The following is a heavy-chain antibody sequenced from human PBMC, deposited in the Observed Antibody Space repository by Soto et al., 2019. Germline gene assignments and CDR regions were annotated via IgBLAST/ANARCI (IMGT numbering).Heavy chain of an antibody. V-gene: IGHV3-23*01. J-gene: IGHJ6*02. CDR2: ISGSGGST. Sequence: VGSLRLSCAASGFTFSSYAMSWVRQAPGKGLEWVSAISGSGGSTYYADSVKGRFTISRDNSKNTLYLQMNCLRAEDTAVYYCAKEDLGSGWYPNYYVMDVWGQGTTVTVSS. D-gene: IGHD6-19*01. CDR3: AKEDLGSGWYPNYYVMDV. CDR1: GFTFSSYA.